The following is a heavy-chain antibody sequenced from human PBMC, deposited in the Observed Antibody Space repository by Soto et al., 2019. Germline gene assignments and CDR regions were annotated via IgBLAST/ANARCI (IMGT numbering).Heavy chain of an antibody. CDR3: AHRPRGFSYYFDY. CDR1: GFSITTRGVG. D-gene: IGHD3-10*01. J-gene: IGHJ4*02. Sequence: QITLKESGPTLVKPTQTLTLTSTFSGFSITTRGVGVDWICQPPGKALKWLAIIYWEDDEGYSLSLKSRLTITKDTSKNQVVLTMTNMDPVDTATYYCAHRPRGFSYYFDYWGQGTLVTVSS. CDR2: IYWEDDE. V-gene: IGHV2-5*02.